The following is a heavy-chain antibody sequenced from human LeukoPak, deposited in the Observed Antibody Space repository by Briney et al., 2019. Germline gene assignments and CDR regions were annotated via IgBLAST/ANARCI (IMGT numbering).Heavy chain of an antibody. V-gene: IGHV4-61*01. D-gene: IGHD3-3*01. J-gene: IGHJ4*02. CDR3: ARGGYEGLDY. CDR2: IYCSGST. CDR1: GGSVSSGSYY. Sequence: SETLSLTCTVSGGSVSSGSYYWSWIRQPPGKGLEWIGYIYCSGSTNYNPSLKSRVTISVDTSKNQFSLKLSSVTAADTAVYYCARGGYEGLDYWGQGTLVTVSS.